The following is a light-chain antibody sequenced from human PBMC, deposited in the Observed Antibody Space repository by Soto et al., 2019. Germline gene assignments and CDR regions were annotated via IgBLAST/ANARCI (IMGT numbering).Light chain of an antibody. CDR1: QGISSW. CDR2: AAS. Sequence: DIQITQSPSFVSASVGDRVTITCRASQGISSWLAWYQKKPGKAPNLLIYAASSLQSGVPSRFSGSESGTDFTLTISSLQPEDCAIYFCQQANSFPITFGQGTRLEIK. V-gene: IGKV1-12*01. J-gene: IGKJ5*01. CDR3: QQANSFPIT.